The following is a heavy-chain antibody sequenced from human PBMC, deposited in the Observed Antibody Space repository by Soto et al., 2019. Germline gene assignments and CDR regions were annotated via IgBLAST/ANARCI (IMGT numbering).Heavy chain of an antibody. CDR1: GFTFSSYA. D-gene: IGHD6-13*01. V-gene: IGHV3-48*04. Sequence: PGGSLRLSCAASGFTFSSYAMSWVRQAPGKGLEWVSDISSSGSTIYYADSVKGRFTISRDNAKNSLYLQMNSLRAEDTAVYYCARGDGQQQLVFDYWGQGTLVTVSS. J-gene: IGHJ4*02. CDR3: ARGDGQQQLVFDY. CDR2: ISSSGSTI.